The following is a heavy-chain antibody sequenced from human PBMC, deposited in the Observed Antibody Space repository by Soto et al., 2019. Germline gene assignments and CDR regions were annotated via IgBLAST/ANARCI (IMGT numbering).Heavy chain of an antibody. V-gene: IGHV3-33*01. D-gene: IGHD4-17*01. CDR2: IWYDGSNK. J-gene: IGHJ6*02. CDR1: GFTFSSYG. Sequence: HLGGSLRLSCAASGFTFSSYGMHWVRQAPGKGLEWVAVIWYDGSNKYYADSVKGRFTISRDNSKNTLYLQMNSLRAEDTAVYYCARDSFKTTVASYYYYYYGMDVWGQGTTVTVSS. CDR3: ARDSFKTTVASYYYYYYGMDV.